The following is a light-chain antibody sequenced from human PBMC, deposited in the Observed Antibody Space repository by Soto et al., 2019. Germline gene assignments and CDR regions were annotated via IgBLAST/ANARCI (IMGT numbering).Light chain of an antibody. CDR2: DVS. V-gene: IGLV2-14*03. J-gene: IGLJ3*02. CDR1: SSDIGNYNY. CDR3: FSYTSSSTLV. Sequence: QSALTQPASVSGSPGQSITISCTGTSSDIGNYNYVSWYQRHPGKAPKLVIFDVSNRPSGVSNRFSGSKSANTASLTISGLQAEDEADYFCFSYTSSSTLVFGGGTQLTVL.